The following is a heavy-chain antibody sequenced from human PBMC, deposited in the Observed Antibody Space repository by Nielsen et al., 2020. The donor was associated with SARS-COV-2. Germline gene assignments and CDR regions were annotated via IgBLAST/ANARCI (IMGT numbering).Heavy chain of an antibody. CDR2: INPNSGGT. CDR3: ARETHIVDSYYYYGMDV. Sequence: ASVKVSCKASGYTFSTYYMHWVRQAPGQGLEWMGWINPNSGGTNYAQKFQGWVTMTRDTSISTAYMELSRLRSDDTAVYYCARETHIVDSYYYYGMDVWGQGTTVTVSS. D-gene: IGHD2-21*01. J-gene: IGHJ6*02. V-gene: IGHV1-2*04. CDR1: GYTFSTYY.